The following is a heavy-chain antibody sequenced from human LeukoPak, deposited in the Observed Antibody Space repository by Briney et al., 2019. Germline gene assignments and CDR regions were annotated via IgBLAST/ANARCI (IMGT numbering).Heavy chain of an antibody. CDR2: IYSGGST. CDR3: ASTIFGVLY. D-gene: IGHD3-3*01. V-gene: IGHV3-53*01. CDR1: GFTVSSNH. J-gene: IGHJ4*02. Sequence: PGGSLRLSCGASGFTVSSNHMSWGRQAPGKGLEWVSVIYSGGSTYSADSVKGRFTISRDNSKNTLYLQMNSLRAEDTAVYYCASTIFGVLYWGQGTLVTVSS.